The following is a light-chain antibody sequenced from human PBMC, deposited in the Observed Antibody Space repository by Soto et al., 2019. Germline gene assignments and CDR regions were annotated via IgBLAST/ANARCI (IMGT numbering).Light chain of an antibody. CDR2: DAS. V-gene: IGKV3-20*01. CDR3: HQYVTSPRT. J-gene: IGKJ1*01. Sequence: ESVLTQSPGTQSLSPGERATLSCRASQSVSSNYLAWYQQKPGQAPRLLIYDASSRATGIPGRFSGTGSGTDFTLSNGRLQPGDSAVYYCHQYVTSPRTFGQGTKVQI. CDR1: QSVSSNY.